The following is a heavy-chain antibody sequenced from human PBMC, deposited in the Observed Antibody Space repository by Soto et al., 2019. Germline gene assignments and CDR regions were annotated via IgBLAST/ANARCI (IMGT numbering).Heavy chain of an antibody. CDR2: IYWDDDK. D-gene: IGHD3-16*01. CDR1: GFSLSTSGVG. CDR3: AHKGDGDRGFKY. Sequence: QITLKESGPTLVKPTQTLTLTCTFSGFSLSTSGVGVGWIRQPPGKALEWLALIYWDDDKRYSPSLKSRLTFTKDTSKNQVVLTMTNMDPVDTATYYCAHKGDGDRGFKYWGRGTLVTGSS. V-gene: IGHV2-5*02. J-gene: IGHJ4*02.